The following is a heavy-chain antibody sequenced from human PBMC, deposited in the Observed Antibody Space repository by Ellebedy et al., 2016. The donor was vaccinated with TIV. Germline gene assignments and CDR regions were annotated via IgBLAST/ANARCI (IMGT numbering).Heavy chain of an antibody. Sequence: MPSETLSLTCTVSGGSISSGAFYWTWIRQQPGKGLEWIGNIYYSGSTYYRPSLKTRVTISLDASNNQFSLRLTSVTAADTAVYYCARDEGGSGSLSYWGQGSLVTVSS. D-gene: IGHD3-10*01. CDR1: GGSISSGAFY. J-gene: IGHJ4*02. V-gene: IGHV4-31*03. CDR2: IYYSGST. CDR3: ARDEGGSGSLSY.